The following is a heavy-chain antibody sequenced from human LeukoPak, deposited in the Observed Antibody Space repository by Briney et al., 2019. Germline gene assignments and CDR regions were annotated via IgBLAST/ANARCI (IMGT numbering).Heavy chain of an antibody. V-gene: IGHV4-38-2*01. J-gene: IGHJ4*02. CDR2: IYHSGST. Sequence: GSLRLSCAASGFTFSSYGMSWVRQAPGKGLEWIGSIYHSGSTYYNPSLKSRVTISVDTSKNQFSLKLSSVTAADTAVYYCARSRGYSVTADYWGQGTLVTVSS. D-gene: IGHD5-18*01. CDR1: GFTFSSYG. CDR3: ARSRGYSVTADY.